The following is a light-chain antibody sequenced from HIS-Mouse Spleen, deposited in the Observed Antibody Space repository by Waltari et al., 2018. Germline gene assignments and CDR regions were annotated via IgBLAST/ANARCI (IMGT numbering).Light chain of an antibody. V-gene: IGLV3-10*01. CDR3: YSTDSSGNHRV. J-gene: IGLJ2*01. CDR1: ALPKNY. Sequence: SYELTQPPSVSVSPGQTARITCSGDALPKNYAYWYQQKSCPAPVLVIYEDSKRPSGIPERFSGSSSGTMATLTISGAQVEDEADYYCYSTDSSGNHRVFGGGTKLTVL. CDR2: EDS.